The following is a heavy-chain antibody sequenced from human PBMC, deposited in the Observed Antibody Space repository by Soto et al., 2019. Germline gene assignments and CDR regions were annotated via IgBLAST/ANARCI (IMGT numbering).Heavy chain of an antibody. J-gene: IGHJ5*02. D-gene: IGHD3-3*01. CDR3: ARDRGGITIFGVVIDNWFDP. V-gene: IGHV3-74*01. CDR1: GFTFSSYW. Sequence: EVQLVESGGGLVQPGGSLGLSRAASGFTFSSYWMHWVRQAPGKGLVWVSRINSDGSSTSYADSVKGRFTISRDNAKNTLYLQMNSLRAEDTAVYYCARDRGGITIFGVVIDNWFDPWGQGTLVTVSS. CDR2: INSDGSST.